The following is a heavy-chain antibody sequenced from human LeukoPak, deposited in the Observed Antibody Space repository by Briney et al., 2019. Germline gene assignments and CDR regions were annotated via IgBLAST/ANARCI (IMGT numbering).Heavy chain of an antibody. CDR3: ARRWGIVGAPTDY. CDR2: IYYSGST. Sequence: SETLSLTCTVSGGSISSSSSFWGWIRQPPGKGLEWIGTIYYSGSTYYNPSLKSRVTISVDTSKNRFSLKLSSMTAADTAMYYCARRWGIVGAPTDYWGQGTLVTVSS. J-gene: IGHJ4*02. V-gene: IGHV4-39*01. CDR1: GGSISSSSSF. D-gene: IGHD1-26*01.